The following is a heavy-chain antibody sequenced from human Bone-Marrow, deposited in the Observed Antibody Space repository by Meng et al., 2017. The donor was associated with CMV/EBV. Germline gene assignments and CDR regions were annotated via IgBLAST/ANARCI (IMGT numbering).Heavy chain of an antibody. CDR1: GFTFSNYN. Sequence: GGSLRLSCAVSGFTFSNYNMNWVRQAPGKGLEWVSSISSSSSYIYYADSVKGRFTISRDNAKNSLFLQMNSLRAEDTAVYYCAREVAPTKGYGMDVWGQGTLVTVSS. J-gene: IGHJ4*02. V-gene: IGHV3-21*06. CDR2: ISSSSSYI. CDR3: AREVAPTKGYGMDV. D-gene: IGHD5-18*01.